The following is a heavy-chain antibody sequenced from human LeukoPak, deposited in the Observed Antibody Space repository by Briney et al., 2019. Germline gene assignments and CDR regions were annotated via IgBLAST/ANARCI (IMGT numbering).Heavy chain of an antibody. Sequence: ASVKVSCKASGYTFTGYYIHWVRQAPGQGAEWMGWINPNSGGTNYAQKFQGRVTMTRDTSISTAYMELSRLRPDDTAVYYCARAPPVGYCSSTSCYYFDYWGQGTLVTVSS. V-gene: IGHV1-2*02. J-gene: IGHJ4*02. CDR1: GYTFTGYY. CDR3: ARAPPVGYCSSTSCYYFDY. D-gene: IGHD2-2*01. CDR2: INPNSGGT.